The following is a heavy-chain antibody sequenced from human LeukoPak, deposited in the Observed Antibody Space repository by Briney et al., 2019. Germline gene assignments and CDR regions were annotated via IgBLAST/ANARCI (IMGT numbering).Heavy chain of an antibody. J-gene: IGHJ4*02. V-gene: IGHV3-30-3*01. CDR2: ISYDGSNK. Sequence: GGSLRLSCAASGFTFSGYAMHWVRQAPGKGLEWVAVISYDGSNKYYADSVKGRFTISRDNSKNTLYLQMNSLRAEDTAVYYCASPMVRGVIIRFDYWGQGTLVTVSS. D-gene: IGHD3-10*01. CDR3: ASPMVRGVIIRFDY. CDR1: GFTFSGYA.